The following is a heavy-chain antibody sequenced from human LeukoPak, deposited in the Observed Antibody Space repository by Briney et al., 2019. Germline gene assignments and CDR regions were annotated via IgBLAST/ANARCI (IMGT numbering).Heavy chain of an antibody. Sequence: PGGSLRLSCAASGFTFSSYWMSWVRQAPGKGLEWVANIKQDGSETYYVDSVKGRFTISRDNAKNSLYLQMNSLRAEDTAVYYCARDRIVTTVVTEYYFDYWGQGTLVTVSS. CDR2: IKQDGSET. D-gene: IGHD4-23*01. CDR1: GFTFSSYW. J-gene: IGHJ4*02. CDR3: ARDRIVTTVVTEYYFDY. V-gene: IGHV3-7*01.